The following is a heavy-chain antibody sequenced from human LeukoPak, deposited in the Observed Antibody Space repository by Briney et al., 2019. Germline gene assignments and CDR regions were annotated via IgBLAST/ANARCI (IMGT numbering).Heavy chain of an antibody. CDR3: ARGPLNEQQLVTIYFQH. CDR1: GYTFTSYG. Sequence: SSVKVSCKASGYTFTSYGISWVRQAPGQGLEWMGWISAYNGNTNYAQKLQGRVTMTTDTSTSTAYMELRSLRSDDTAVYYCARGPLNEQQLVTIYFQHWGQGTLVTVSS. V-gene: IGHV1-18*01. D-gene: IGHD6-13*01. J-gene: IGHJ1*01. CDR2: ISAYNGNT.